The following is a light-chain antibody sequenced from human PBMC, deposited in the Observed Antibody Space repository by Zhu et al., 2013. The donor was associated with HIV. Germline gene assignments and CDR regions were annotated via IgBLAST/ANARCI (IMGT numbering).Light chain of an antibody. J-gene: IGLJ3*02. CDR3: HVWDSSGDLYGV. CDR1: NIGSKS. Sequence: YVLTQPPSVSVAPGETAMITCGGNNIGSKSVHWYQQKPFQAPVMVIYNDSDRPSGIPDRFSGSNSGNTATLTISRAEVGDEADYFCHVWDSSGDLYGVFGGGTKLTVL. V-gene: IGLV3-21*04. CDR2: NDS.